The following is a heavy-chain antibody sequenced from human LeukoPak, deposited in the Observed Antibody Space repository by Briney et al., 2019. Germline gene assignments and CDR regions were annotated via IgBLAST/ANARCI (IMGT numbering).Heavy chain of an antibody. CDR3: ASLRGYFYGFDS. Sequence: SETLSLTCTVSSGSFSGYYWSWIRQPPGKGLEWIGHIFYTGGANYNPSLKGRVTLSVDTSKRQFSLNLTSVTAADTAVYYCASLRGYFYGFDSWGQRTLVTVSS. CDR2: IFYTGGA. CDR1: SGSFSGYY. J-gene: IGHJ4*02. V-gene: IGHV4-59*01. D-gene: IGHD5-18*01.